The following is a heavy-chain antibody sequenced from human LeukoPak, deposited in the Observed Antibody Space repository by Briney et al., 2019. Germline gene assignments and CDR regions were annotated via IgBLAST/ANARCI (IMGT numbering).Heavy chain of an antibody. V-gene: IGHV4-34*01. CDR1: GGSFSGYY. CDR3: ARVPIVVVPASIYYYYYYMDV. CDR2: INHSGST. J-gene: IGHJ6*03. D-gene: IGHD2-2*01. Sequence: SETLSLTCAVYGGSFSGYYWSWIRQPPGKGLEWIGEINHSGSTNYNPSLKSRVTISVDTSKNQFSLKLSSVTAAGTAVYYFARVPIVVVPASIYYYYYYMDVWGKGTTVTVSS.